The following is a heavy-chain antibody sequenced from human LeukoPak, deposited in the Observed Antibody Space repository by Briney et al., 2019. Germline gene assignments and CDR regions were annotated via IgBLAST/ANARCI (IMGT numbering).Heavy chain of an antibody. V-gene: IGHV4-59*12. Sequence: PSETLSLTCTVSGGSISSYYWSWIRQPPGKGLEWIGYIYYCGSTNYTPSLKSRVTMSVDTSKNQFSLKLSSVTAADTAVYYCARDVLYPRRFDYWGQGTLVTVSS. CDR3: ARDVLYPRRFDY. CDR2: IYYCGST. D-gene: IGHD2-15*01. J-gene: IGHJ4*02. CDR1: GGSISSYY.